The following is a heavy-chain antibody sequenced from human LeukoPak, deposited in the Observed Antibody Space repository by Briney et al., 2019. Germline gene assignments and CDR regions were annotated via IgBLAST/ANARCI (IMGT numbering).Heavy chain of an antibody. CDR1: GGSISSSSYY. J-gene: IGHJ4*02. V-gene: IGHV4-39*01. CDR2: IYYSRST. Sequence: SDTLSLTCTVSGGSISSSSYYWGWIRQPPGKGLEWIECIYYSRSTYYNPSLKSRVTISVDTSKNQFSLKLSSVTAADTALYYCARKANAILYGDYGDYWGQGTLVTVSS. D-gene: IGHD2-8*01. CDR3: ARKANAILYGDYGDY.